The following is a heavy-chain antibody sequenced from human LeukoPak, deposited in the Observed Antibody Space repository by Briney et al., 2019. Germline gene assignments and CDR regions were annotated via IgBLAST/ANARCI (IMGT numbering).Heavy chain of an antibody. D-gene: IGHD1-1*01. J-gene: IGHJ4*02. CDR2: INPNSGGT. Sequence: ASVKVSCKASGYIFTGYYINWVRQAPGQGLEWMGWINPNSGGTNHAQKFQGRVTMTRDASISTAYMELSSLNSDDTAVYYCATEQSNLRLYYYDSWGQGTLVTVSS. CDR1: GYIFTGYY. V-gene: IGHV1-2*02. CDR3: ATEQSNLRLYYYDS.